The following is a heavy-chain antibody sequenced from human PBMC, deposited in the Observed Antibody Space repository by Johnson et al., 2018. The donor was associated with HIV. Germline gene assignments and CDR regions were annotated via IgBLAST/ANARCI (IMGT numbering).Heavy chain of an antibody. CDR3: TKGEWDSRGYYTRVGAFDI. CDR2: ISWNSGSI. D-gene: IGHD3-22*01. Sequence: LLVESGGGLVQPGRSLRLSCAASGFTFDDYAMHWVRQAPGKGLEWVSGISWNSGSIGYADSVKGRFTISRDNAKNSLYLQMNSLRAEDTAVYYCTKGEWDSRGYYTRVGAFDIWGQGTMVTVSS. J-gene: IGHJ3*02. V-gene: IGHV3-9*01. CDR1: GFTFDDYA.